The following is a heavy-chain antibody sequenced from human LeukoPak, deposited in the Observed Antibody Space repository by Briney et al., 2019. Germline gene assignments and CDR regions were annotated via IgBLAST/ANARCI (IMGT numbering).Heavy chain of an antibody. D-gene: IGHD3-22*01. CDR2: TNTMGTEN. CDR3: ARDRPDYYYRSCYLAYFQR. Sequence: TRESLRLSCAASGFTFSSYAMSWVRQAPGKGLEWVANTNTMGTENIHVDSVKGRLSIYRDNATTSVYLQMNSLRAEETAVNDCARDRPDYYYRSCYLAYFQRRGQATLVAV. J-gene: IGHJ1*01. CDR1: GFTFSSYA. V-gene: IGHV3-7*04.